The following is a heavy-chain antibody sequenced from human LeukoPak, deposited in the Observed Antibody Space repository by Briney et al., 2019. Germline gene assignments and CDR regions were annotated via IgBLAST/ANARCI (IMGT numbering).Heavy chain of an antibody. CDR2: INPNSGGT. J-gene: IGHJ4*02. Sequence: ASVKVSCKVSGYTFTGYYMHWVRQAPGQGLEWMGWINPNSGGTNYAQKFQGRVTMTRDTSISTAYMELSRLRSDDTAVYYCAREGSLGIAAAIDYWGQGTLVTVSS. V-gene: IGHV1-2*02. D-gene: IGHD6-13*01. CDR3: AREGSLGIAAAIDY. CDR1: GYTFTGYY.